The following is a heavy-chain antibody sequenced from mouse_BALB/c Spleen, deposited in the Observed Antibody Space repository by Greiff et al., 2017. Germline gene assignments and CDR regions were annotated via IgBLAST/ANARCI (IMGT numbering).Heavy chain of an antibody. V-gene: IGHV1-12*01. CDR1: GYTFTSYN. Sequence: QVQLQQPGAELVKPGASVKMSCKASGYTFTSYNMHWVKQTPGQGLEWIGAIYPGNGDTSYNQKFKGKATLTADKSSSTAYMQLSSLTSEDSAVYYCARGNYYGSSLDYWGQGTTLTVSS. CDR3: ARGNYYGSSLDY. CDR2: IYPGNGDT. J-gene: IGHJ2*01. D-gene: IGHD1-1*01.